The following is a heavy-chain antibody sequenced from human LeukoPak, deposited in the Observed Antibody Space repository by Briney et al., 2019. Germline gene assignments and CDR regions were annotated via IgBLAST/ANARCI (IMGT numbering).Heavy chain of an antibody. V-gene: IGHV4-39*01. D-gene: IGHD2-15*01. J-gene: IGHJ5*02. CDR3: ARHGLGYCSGGSCYGHWFDP. CDR1: GGSISSSSYY. CDR2: IYYSGST. Sequence: PSETLSLTCTVSGGSISSSSYYWGWIRQPPGKGLEWIGSIYYSGSTYYNPSLKSRVTISVDTSKNQFSLKLNSVTAADTAVYYCARHGLGYCSGGSCYGHWFDPWGQGTLVTVSS.